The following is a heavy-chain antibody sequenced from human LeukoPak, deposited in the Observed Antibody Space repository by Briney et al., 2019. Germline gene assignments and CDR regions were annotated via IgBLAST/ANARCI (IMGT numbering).Heavy chain of an antibody. Sequence: ASVKVSCKASGYSFISYGISWVRQAPGQGLEWMGWISAYNGHTNHAQKFQGRVTMTTDTSTSTAYMELRSLRSDDTAVYYCASDGYYGSGSYYSPGYFDYWGQGTLVTVSS. V-gene: IGHV1-18*01. CDR3: ASDGYYGSGSYYSPGYFDY. J-gene: IGHJ4*02. CDR1: GYSFISYG. D-gene: IGHD3-10*01. CDR2: ISAYNGHT.